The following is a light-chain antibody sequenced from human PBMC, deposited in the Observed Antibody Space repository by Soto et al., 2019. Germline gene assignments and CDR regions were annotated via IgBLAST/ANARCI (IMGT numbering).Light chain of an antibody. Sequence: QLVLTQSPSASASLGASVKLTCTLSSGHSSYAIAWHQQQPEKGPRYLMKLNSDGSHNKGDGIPDRFSGSSSGTERSLTISSLQSEDEADYYCQAWATGIQVFGGGTKLTVL. CDR1: SGHSSYA. J-gene: IGLJ2*01. V-gene: IGLV4-69*01. CDR2: LNSDGSH. CDR3: QAWATGIQV.